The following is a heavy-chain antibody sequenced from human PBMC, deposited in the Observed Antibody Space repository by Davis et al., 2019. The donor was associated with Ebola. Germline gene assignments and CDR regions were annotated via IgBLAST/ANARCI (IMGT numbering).Heavy chain of an antibody. Sequence: PGGSLRLSCAASGFTFSSYWMHWVRQAPGKGLVWVSRINSDGSSTSYADSVKGRFTISRDNAKNTLYLQMNSLRAEDTAVYHCARGSEMANPADGDYWGQGTLVTVSS. J-gene: IGHJ4*02. D-gene: IGHD5-24*01. V-gene: IGHV3-74*01. CDR2: INSDGSST. CDR1: GFTFSSYW. CDR3: ARGSEMANPADGDY.